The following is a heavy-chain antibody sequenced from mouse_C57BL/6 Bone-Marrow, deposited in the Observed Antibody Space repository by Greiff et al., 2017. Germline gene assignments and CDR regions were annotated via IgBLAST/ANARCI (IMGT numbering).Heavy chain of an antibody. J-gene: IGHJ1*03. D-gene: IGHD2-4*01. CDR1: GIDFSRYW. V-gene: IGHV4-1*01. Sequence: VQLQQSGGGLVQPGGSLKLSCAASGIDFSRYWMSWVRRAPGKGLEWIGEINPDSSTINYAPSLKDKFIISRDNAKNTMYLQMSKVRSEDTALYYCARPIYYDYTWYFEVWGTGTTVTVSS. CDR2: INPDSSTI. CDR3: ARPIYYDYTWYFEV.